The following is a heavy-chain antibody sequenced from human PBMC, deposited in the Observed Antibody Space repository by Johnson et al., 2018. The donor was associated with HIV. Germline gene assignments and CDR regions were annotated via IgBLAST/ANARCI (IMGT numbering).Heavy chain of an antibody. CDR3: ARGDSSGWDRYAFDI. V-gene: IGHV3-66*02. CDR2: IYSGGST. D-gene: IGHD6-19*01. J-gene: IGHJ3*02. CDR1: GFTVNSNY. Sequence: VQLVESGGGLVQPGGSLRLSCAASGFTVNSNYMSWVRQAPGKGLEWVSVIYSGGSTYYADSVKGRFTISRDNSKNTLYLQMNSLRAEDTAVYYCARGDSSGWDRYAFDIWGQGTMVTVSA.